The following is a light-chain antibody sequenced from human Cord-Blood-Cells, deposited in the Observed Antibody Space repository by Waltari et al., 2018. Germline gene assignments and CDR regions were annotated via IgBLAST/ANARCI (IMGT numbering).Light chain of an antibody. CDR3: QQSYSTPVT. CDR2: AAS. J-gene: IGKJ3*01. Sequence: DIQMTQSPSSLSESVGDRVTITCRQSKSISSYLNWYQQKPGKAPKLLIYAASNLKSGVPSRFSGSQSGTDFTLTISSLQPEDFATYYCQQSYSTPVTFGPGTKVDIK. V-gene: IGKV1-39*01. CDR1: KSISSY.